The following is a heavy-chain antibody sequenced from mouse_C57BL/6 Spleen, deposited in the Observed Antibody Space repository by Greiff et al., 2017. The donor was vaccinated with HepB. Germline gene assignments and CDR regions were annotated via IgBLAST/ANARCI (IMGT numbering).Heavy chain of an antibody. CDR1: GYTFTDYN. D-gene: IGHD1-1*01. J-gene: IGHJ4*01. Sequence: EVKLEESGPELVKPGASVKMSCKASGYTFTDYNMHWVKQSHGKSLEWIGYINPNNGGTSYNQKFKGKATLTVNKSSSTAYMELRSLTSEDSAVYYCARGRDYGSGYAMDYWGQGTSVTVSS. V-gene: IGHV1-22*01. CDR2: INPNNGGT. CDR3: ARGRDYGSGYAMDY.